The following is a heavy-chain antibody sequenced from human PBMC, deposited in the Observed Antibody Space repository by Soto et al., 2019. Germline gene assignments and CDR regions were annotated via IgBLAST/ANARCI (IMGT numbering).Heavy chain of an antibody. CDR2: VTGGNGDT. J-gene: IGHJ4*02. CDR1: GFIFTSHV. D-gene: IGHD3-10*02. Sequence: QVQLVQSGAEVKEPGASVKLSCKASGFIFTSHVVHWVRQAPGQRLEWMGWVTGGNGDTTYSQKFQGRVTITRDISAATAYMELSRLTSEDKAIYYCARDSAVRGPSGDLDYWGQGTLVTVSS. CDR3: ARDSAVRGPSGDLDY. V-gene: IGHV1-3*01.